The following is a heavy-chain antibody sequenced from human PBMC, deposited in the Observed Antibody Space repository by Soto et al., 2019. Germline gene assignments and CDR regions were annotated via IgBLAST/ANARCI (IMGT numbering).Heavy chain of an antibody. CDR1: GYTFTSYG. Sequence: ASVKVSCKASGYTFTSYGISWVRQAPGQGLEWMGWISAYNGNTNYAQKLQGRVTMTTDTSTSTAYMELRSLRSDDTAVYYCARGDPLYCTNGVCYILGWFDPWGQGTLVPVSS. CDR2: ISAYNGNT. V-gene: IGHV1-18*01. J-gene: IGHJ5*02. CDR3: ARGDPLYCTNGVCYILGWFDP. D-gene: IGHD2-8*01.